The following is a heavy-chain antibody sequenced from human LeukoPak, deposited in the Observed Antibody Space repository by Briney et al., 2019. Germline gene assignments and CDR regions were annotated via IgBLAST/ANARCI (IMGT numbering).Heavy chain of an antibody. CDR1: GGSISSGGYY. Sequence: SETLSLTCTVSGGSISSGGYYWSWIRQHPGKGLEWIGYIYYSGSTYYNPSLKSRVTISVDTSKNQFSLKLSSVTAADTAVYYCARDQHGDYDYYYGMDVWGQGTTVPSP. V-gene: IGHV4-31*03. D-gene: IGHD4-17*01. CDR3: ARDQHGDYDYYYGMDV. CDR2: IYYSGST. J-gene: IGHJ6*02.